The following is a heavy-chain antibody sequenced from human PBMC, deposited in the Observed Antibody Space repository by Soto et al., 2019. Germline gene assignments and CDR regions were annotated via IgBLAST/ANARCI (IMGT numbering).Heavy chain of an antibody. V-gene: IGHV4-34*12. Sequence: SETLSLTCAVYGGSFSGYYWSWIRQPPGKGLEWFGEIILSGSTNYNPSLKSRVTISVDTSKNQFSLKLSSVTAADTAVYYCAKNWNWGSLVHWGQGTLVTVSS. D-gene: IGHD7-27*01. CDR2: IILSGST. CDR3: AKNWNWGSLVH. CDR1: GGSFSGYY. J-gene: IGHJ4*02.